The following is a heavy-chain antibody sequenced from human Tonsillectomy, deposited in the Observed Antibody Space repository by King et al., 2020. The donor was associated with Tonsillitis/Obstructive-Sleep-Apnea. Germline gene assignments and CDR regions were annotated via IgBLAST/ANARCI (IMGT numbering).Heavy chain of an antibody. CDR1: GFTFSSYA. CDR3: AREGGRSSGWDGDYFDY. Sequence: VQLVESGGGVVQPGRSLRLSCAASGFTFSSYAMHWVRQAPGKGLEWGVVISYDGSIKYYADSVKGRFTTSRDNSKNTLYLQMNSLRAEDTAVYYCAREGGRSSGWDGDYFDYWGQGTLVTVSS. J-gene: IGHJ4*02. D-gene: IGHD6-19*01. V-gene: IGHV3-30*04. CDR2: ISYDGSIK.